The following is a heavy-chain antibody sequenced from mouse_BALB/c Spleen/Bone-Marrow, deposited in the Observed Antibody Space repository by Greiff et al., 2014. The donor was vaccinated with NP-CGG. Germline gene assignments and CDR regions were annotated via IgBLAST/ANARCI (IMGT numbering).Heavy chain of an antibody. V-gene: IGHV14-3*02. CDR2: IDPANGNT. CDR3: ARGGSSYGWYFDV. Sequence: SGAELAKPGASVKLSCTASGFNIKDTYMHWVKQRPEQGLEWIGRIDPANGNTKYDPKFQGKATITADTSSNTAYLQLSSLTSEDTAVYYCARGGSSYGWYFDVWGAGTTVTVSS. J-gene: IGHJ1*01. CDR1: GFNIKDTY. D-gene: IGHD1-1*01.